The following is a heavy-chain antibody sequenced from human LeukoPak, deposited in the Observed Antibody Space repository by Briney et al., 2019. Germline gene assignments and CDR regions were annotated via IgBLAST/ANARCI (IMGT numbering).Heavy chain of an antibody. Sequence: SETLSLTCTVSRGSISSYYWSWIRQPPGKGLEWIGYIYYSGSTNYNPSLKSRVTTSEDTSKNQFSLRLSSVTAADTAVYYCARLNYDVLTAYRYLNWFDPWGQGTLVTVSS. J-gene: IGHJ5*02. D-gene: IGHD3-9*01. CDR1: RGSISSYY. CDR3: ARLNYDVLTAYRYLNWFDP. CDR2: IYYSGST. V-gene: IGHV4-59*08.